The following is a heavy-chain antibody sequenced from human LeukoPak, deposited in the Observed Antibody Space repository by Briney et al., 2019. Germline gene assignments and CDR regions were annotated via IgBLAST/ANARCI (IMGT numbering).Heavy chain of an antibody. CDR2: INPNSGGT. J-gene: IGHJ4*02. CDR1: GYTFTGYY. Sequence: GASVKVSCEASGYTFTGYYMHWVRQAPGQGLEWMGWINPNSGGTNYAQKFQGRVTMTRDTSISTAYMELSRLRSDDTAVYYCARVARGGGIIATGLFDYWGQGTLVTVSS. D-gene: IGHD5-12*01. V-gene: IGHV1-2*02. CDR3: ARVARGGGIIATGLFDY.